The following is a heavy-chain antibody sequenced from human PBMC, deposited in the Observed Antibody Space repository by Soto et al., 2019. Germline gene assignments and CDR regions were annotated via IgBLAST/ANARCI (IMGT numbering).Heavy chain of an antibody. Sequence: ASVKVSCKVSGYTLPALSMNWVRQAPGKGLEWMGGFDPEDGETIYAQKFQGRVTMTEDTSTDTAYMELSSLRSEDTAVYYCATVSYSSGWYAPHFDYWGQGTLVTVSS. CDR1: GYTLPALS. V-gene: IGHV1-24*01. J-gene: IGHJ4*02. D-gene: IGHD6-19*01. CDR2: FDPEDGET. CDR3: ATVSYSSGWYAPHFDY.